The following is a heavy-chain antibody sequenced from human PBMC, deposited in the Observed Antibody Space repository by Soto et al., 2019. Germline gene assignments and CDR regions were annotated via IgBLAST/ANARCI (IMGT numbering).Heavy chain of an antibody. CDR3: AKETYYYGSGSYPVDY. J-gene: IGHJ4*02. V-gene: IGHV3-30*18. Sequence: QVQLVESGGGVVQPGRSLRLSCAASGFTFSSYGMHWVRQAPGKGLEWVAVISYDGSNKYYADSVKGRFTISRDKSKNTLYLQMNSLRAEDTAVYYCAKETYYYGSGSYPVDYWGQGTLVTVSS. D-gene: IGHD3-10*01. CDR2: ISYDGSNK. CDR1: GFTFSSYG.